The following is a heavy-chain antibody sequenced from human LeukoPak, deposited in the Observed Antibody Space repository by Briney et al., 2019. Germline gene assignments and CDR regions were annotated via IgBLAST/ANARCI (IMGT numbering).Heavy chain of an antibody. CDR3: ATVEGPYYYDSSGYYY. CDR1: GGSISSSSYY. V-gene: IGHV4-39*01. J-gene: IGHJ4*02. D-gene: IGHD3-22*01. Sequence: SETLSLTCTVSGGSISSSSYYWGWIRQPPGKGLEWIGSIYYSGSTYYNPSLKSRVTISVDTSKNQFSLKLSSVTAADTAVYYCATVEGPYYYDSSGYYYWGQGTLVTVSS. CDR2: IYYSGST.